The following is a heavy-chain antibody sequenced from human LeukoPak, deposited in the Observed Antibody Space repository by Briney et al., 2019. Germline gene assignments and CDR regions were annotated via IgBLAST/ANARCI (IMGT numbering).Heavy chain of an antibody. CDR3: ARGGEEYYDILTGYTRFDY. CDR2: INHSGST. CDR1: GGSFSVYY. Sequence: PSETLSLTCAVYGGSFSVYYWSWIRQPPGKGLEWIGEINHSGSTNYNPSLKSRVTISVDTSKNQFSLKLSSVTAADTAVYYCARGGEEYYDILTGYTRFDYWGQGTLVTVSS. D-gene: IGHD3-9*01. J-gene: IGHJ4*02. V-gene: IGHV4-34*01.